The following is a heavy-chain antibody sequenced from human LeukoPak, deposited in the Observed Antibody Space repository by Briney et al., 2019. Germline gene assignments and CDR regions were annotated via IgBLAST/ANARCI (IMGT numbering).Heavy chain of an antibody. CDR2: ISSSSSYI. Sequence: PGRSLRLSCAASGFTFSSYSMNWVRQAPGKGLEWVSSISSSSSYIYYADSVKGRFTISRDNAKNSLYLQMNSLRAEDTAVYYCARDQGRGIWFGELIDAFDIWGQGTMVTVSS. D-gene: IGHD3-10*01. J-gene: IGHJ3*02. CDR3: ARDQGRGIWFGELIDAFDI. V-gene: IGHV3-21*01. CDR1: GFTFSSYS.